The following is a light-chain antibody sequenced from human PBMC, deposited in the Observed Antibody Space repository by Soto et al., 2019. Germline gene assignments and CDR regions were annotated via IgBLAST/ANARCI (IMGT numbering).Light chain of an antibody. CDR3: QHSGESQWT. J-gene: IGKJ1*01. CDR2: GAS. CDR1: QSVTSDY. Sequence: EIVLPQSPGPLSLSPGERATLSRRASQSVTSDYLAWYQQKAGQAPRLLIYGASSRATGIPDRFSGSGAGTDFTLTISRLEPEDFAVYYCQHSGESQWTFGRGTKVDIK. V-gene: IGKV3-20*01.